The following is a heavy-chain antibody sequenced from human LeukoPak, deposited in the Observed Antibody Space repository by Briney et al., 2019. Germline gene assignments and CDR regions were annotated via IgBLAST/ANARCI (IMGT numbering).Heavy chain of an antibody. CDR2: ISSNGDNT. CDR1: GFTFGTYV. Sequence: GGSLRLSCSVSGFTFGTYVMHWVRQAPGKGLEYVSAISSNGDNTYYADSVKGRFTISRDNSKNTLYLQMNSLRADDTAVYYCVRGTGYWGQGTLVTVSS. J-gene: IGHJ4*02. V-gene: IGHV3-64D*06. CDR3: VRGTGY.